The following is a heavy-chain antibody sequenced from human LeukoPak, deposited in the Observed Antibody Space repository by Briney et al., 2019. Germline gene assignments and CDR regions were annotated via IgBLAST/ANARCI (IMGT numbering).Heavy chain of an antibody. V-gene: IGHV1-69*06. CDR3: ARVFSRCRWASVFMANNWFDP. CDR1: GCTFSSYA. Sequence: GASVKLSCKASGCTFSSYAISWVRQAPGQGLEWMSGIITICGTTNYAQKFKGRVTIPPDKPTNTHYMELSSPRSEDTAVYHWARVFSRCRWASVFMANNWFDPWGQGTLVTVSS. J-gene: IGHJ5*02. D-gene: IGHD5-24*01. CDR2: IITICGTT.